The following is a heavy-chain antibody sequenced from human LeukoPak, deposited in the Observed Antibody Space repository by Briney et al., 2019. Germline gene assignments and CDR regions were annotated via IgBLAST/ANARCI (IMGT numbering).Heavy chain of an antibody. CDR3: ARNIVAGMFPWFDP. V-gene: IGHV4-4*07. Sequence: ASETLSLTCTVSGGSISSYYWSWIRQPAGKGLEWIGRICTSGSTNYNPSLKSRVTMSVDTSKNQFSLKLSSVTAADTAVYYCARNIVAGMFPWFDPWGQGTLVTVSS. CDR1: GGSISSYY. CDR2: ICTSGST. D-gene: IGHD6-19*01. J-gene: IGHJ5*02.